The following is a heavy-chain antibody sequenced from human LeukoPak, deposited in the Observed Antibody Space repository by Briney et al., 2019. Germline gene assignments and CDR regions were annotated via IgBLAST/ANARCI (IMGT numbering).Heavy chain of an antibody. Sequence: KPGGSLRLSCAASGFTFSDYYMSWIRQAPGRGLEWVSYISSSSSYTDYADSVKGRFTISRDNAKSSLYLQMNSLRAEDTAVYYCARGAVHFDYWGQGTLVTVSS. D-gene: IGHD3-10*02. CDR2: ISSSSSYT. CDR1: GFTFSDYY. CDR3: ARGAVHFDY. V-gene: IGHV3-11*06. J-gene: IGHJ4*02.